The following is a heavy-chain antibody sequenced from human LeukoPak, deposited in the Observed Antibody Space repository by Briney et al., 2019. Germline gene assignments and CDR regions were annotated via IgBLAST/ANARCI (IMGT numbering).Heavy chain of an antibody. Sequence: GGSLRLSCATSGFIFSSYAMSWVRQAPGKGLEWVSSISGSGGITYHADSVKGRFTISRDNSKNTLYLQMNSLRAEDTAVYYCAKALSRSRSIAVAGYACGFDYWGQGTLVTVSS. CDR1: GFIFSSYA. J-gene: IGHJ4*02. CDR3: AKALSRSRSIAVAGYACGFDY. V-gene: IGHV3-23*01. D-gene: IGHD6-19*01. CDR2: ISGSGGIT.